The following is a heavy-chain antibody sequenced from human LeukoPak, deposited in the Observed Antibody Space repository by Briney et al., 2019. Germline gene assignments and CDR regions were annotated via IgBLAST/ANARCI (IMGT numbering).Heavy chain of an antibody. J-gene: IGHJ4*02. CDR2: TYYSKNT. V-gene: IGHV4-39*01. Sequence: PSETLSLTCTVSGGSISSNSAYWGWIRQPPGKGLEWIGSTYYSKNTYYNPSLKSRVTISADTSKNQFSLRLDSVSAADTAVYYRASPRGFSYGYFDHWGQGSLVTVSS. CDR1: GGSISSNSAY. CDR3: ASPRGFSYGYFDH. D-gene: IGHD5-18*01.